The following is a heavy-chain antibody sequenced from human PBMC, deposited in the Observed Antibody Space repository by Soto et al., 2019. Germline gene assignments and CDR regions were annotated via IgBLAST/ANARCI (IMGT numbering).Heavy chain of an antibody. CDR3: AREGCSSTSRLCGMDV. J-gene: IGHJ6*02. CDR1: GATFSSYA. Sequence: SVKVSCKASGATFSSYAISWVRQAPGQGREWMRGIIPIFGTANYAQKFQGRVTITAAESTSTAYMKLSSLRSEDTAVYHCAREGCSSTSRLCGMDVWGQGTTVTVSS. V-gene: IGHV1-69*13. D-gene: IGHD2-2*01. CDR2: IIPIFGTA.